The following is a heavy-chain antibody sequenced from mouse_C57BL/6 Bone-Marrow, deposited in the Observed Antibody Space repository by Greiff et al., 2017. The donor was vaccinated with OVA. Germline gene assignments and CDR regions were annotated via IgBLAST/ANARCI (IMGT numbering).Heavy chain of an antibody. Sequence: EVKLMESGPVLVKPGASVKMSCKASGYTFTDYYMNWVKQSHGKSLEWIGVINPYNGGTSYNQKFKGKATLTVDKSSSTAYMELNSLTSEDSAVYYCARENYYGSSLAWFAYWGQGTLVTVSA. V-gene: IGHV1-19*01. CDR2: INPYNGGT. CDR1: GYTFTDYY. CDR3: ARENYYGSSLAWFAY. D-gene: IGHD1-1*01. J-gene: IGHJ3*01.